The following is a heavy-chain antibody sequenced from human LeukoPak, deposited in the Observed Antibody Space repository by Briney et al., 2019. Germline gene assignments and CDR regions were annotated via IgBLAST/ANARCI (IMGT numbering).Heavy chain of an antibody. V-gene: IGHV3-23*01. Sequence: SLRLSCAACGWTFSRYAMSWVRQAPGKGLEGVSVISGTGGRTYYADSVKGRFTISRDNSKNTVYLQMKSLSGEDTAVYYCAKYGVLAAIGEYFDYWGQGTLVTVSS. J-gene: IGHJ4*02. CDR3: AKYGVLAAIGEYFDY. D-gene: IGHD2-15*01. CDR2: ISGTGGRT. CDR1: GWTFSRYA.